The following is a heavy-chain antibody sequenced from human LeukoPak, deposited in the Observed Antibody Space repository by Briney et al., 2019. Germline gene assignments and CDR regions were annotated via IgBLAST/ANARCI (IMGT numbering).Heavy chain of an antibody. V-gene: IGHV4-39*01. Sequence: SETLSLTCTVSGGSISSSSYYWGWIRQPPGKGLEWIGSIYYSGSTYYNPSLKSRVTISVDTPKNQFSLKLSSVTAADTAVYYCARQRPLNPYYWGQGTLVTVSS. CDR1: GGSISSSSYY. J-gene: IGHJ4*02. CDR2: IYYSGST. CDR3: ARQRPLNPYY.